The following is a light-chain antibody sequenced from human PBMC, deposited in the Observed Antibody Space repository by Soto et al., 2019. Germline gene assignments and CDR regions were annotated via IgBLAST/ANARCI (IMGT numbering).Light chain of an antibody. CDR1: SSNVGSET. J-gene: IGLJ2*01. CDR3: AAWDDSLNGVV. Sequence: QSVLTQPPSASGTPGQRVTISCSGSSSNVGSETVNWYQQLPGTAPKLLIYSVNQRPSGVPDRFSGSKSGTSASLAISGLQSEDEADYYCAAWDDSLNGVVFGGGTKLTVL. CDR2: SVN. V-gene: IGLV1-44*01.